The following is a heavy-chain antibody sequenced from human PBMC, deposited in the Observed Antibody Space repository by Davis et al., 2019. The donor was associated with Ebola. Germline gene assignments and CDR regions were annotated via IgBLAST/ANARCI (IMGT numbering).Heavy chain of an antibody. CDR1: GGTFSSYA. D-gene: IGHD5-18*01. CDR2: IIPIFGTA. V-gene: IGHV1-69*13. CDR3: ARDGDTAMVYYYYGMDV. Sequence: SVKVSCKASGGTFSSYAISWVRQAPGQGLEWMGGIIPIFGTANYAQKFQGRVTITADESTSTAYMELSSLRSEDTAVYYCARDGDTAMVYYYYGMDVWGQGTTVTVSS. J-gene: IGHJ6*02.